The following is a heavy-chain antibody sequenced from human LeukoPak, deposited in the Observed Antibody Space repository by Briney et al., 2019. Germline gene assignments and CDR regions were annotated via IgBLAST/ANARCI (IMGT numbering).Heavy chain of an antibody. J-gene: IGHJ3*02. V-gene: IGHV4-34*12. Sequence: SETLSLTCGVNGGSFSGYYWSWIRQPPGKALEWIGNIFYSGSTHYSPSLKSRVTISLDTSRHQFSSKLNSVTAADTAVYYCAKSNGYGLIDIWGQGTMVTVCS. D-gene: IGHD3-22*01. CDR2: IFYSGST. CDR3: AKSNGYGLIDI. CDR1: GGSFSGYY.